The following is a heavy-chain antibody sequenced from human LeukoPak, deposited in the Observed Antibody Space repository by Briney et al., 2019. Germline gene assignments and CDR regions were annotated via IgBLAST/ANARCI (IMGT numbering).Heavy chain of an antibody. CDR1: GYTLTELS. V-gene: IGHV1-24*01. J-gene: IGHJ6*02. CDR2: FDPEDGET. CDR3: ATALWFGESAGSNPYGMDV. Sequence: ASVKVSCKVSGYTLTELSMHWVRQAPGKGLEWMGGFDPEDGETIYAQKFQGRVTMTEDTSTDTAYMELSSLRSEDTAVYYCATALWFGESAGSNPYGMDVWGQGTTVTVSS. D-gene: IGHD3-10*01.